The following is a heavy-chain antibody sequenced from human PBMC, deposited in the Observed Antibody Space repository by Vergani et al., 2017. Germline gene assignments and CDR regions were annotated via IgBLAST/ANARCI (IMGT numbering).Heavy chain of an antibody. CDR3: ARERVVGATSHWYFDL. D-gene: IGHD1-26*01. CDR1: GFTVSSNY. V-gene: IGHV3-66*02. J-gene: IGHJ2*01. Sequence: EVQLVESGGGLVQPGGSLRLSCAASGFTVSSNYMSWVRQAPGKGLEWVSVIYSGGSTYYADSVKGRFTISRDNSKNTLYLQMNSLRAEDTAVYYCARERVVGATSHWYFDLWGRGTLVTVSS. CDR2: IYSGGST.